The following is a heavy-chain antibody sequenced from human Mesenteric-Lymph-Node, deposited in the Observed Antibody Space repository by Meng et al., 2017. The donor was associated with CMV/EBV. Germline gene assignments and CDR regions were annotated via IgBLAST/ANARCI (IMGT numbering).Heavy chain of an antibody. D-gene: IGHD5-24*01. J-gene: IGHJ4*02. CDR2: INPNSANT. Sequence: ASVKVSCKASGYTFTGYYMHWVRQAPGQGLEWMGWINPNSANTGYAQKFQGRVTMTRNTSISTAYMELSSLRSEDTAVYYCARGDVEHHGGFDYWGQGTLVTVSS. CDR3: ARGDVEHHGGFDY. V-gene: IGHV1-8*02. CDR1: GYTFTGYY.